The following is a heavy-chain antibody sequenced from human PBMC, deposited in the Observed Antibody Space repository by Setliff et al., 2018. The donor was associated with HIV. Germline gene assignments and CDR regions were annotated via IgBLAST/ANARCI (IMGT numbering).Heavy chain of an antibody. Sequence: LSLTCTVSGGSISSGDYYWSWIRQPPGKGLEWIGYIYYSGSTSYNPSLKSRVTISVDTSKNQFSLKLSSVTAADTAVYYCARDRWGYGSVSTPDDAFDIWGQGTMVTVSS. CDR1: GGSISSGDYY. CDR3: ARDRWGYGSVSTPDDAFDI. J-gene: IGHJ3*02. D-gene: IGHD3-10*01. V-gene: IGHV4-30-4*08. CDR2: IYYSGST.